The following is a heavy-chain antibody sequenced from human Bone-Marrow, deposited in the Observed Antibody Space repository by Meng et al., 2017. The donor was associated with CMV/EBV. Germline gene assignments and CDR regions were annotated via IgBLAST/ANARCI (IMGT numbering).Heavy chain of an antibody. J-gene: IGHJ4*02. CDR3: ARDIRYPNYYLDY. Sequence: SETLSLTCTVSGGSISSSSYYWGWIRQPPGKGLEWIGSIYYSGSTYYNPSLKSRVTISVDTSKNQFSLKLSSVTAADTAVYYCARDIRYPNYYLDYWGQGTLVTVSS. D-gene: IGHD1-26*01. CDR2: IYYSGST. V-gene: IGHV4-39*07. CDR1: GGSISSSSYY.